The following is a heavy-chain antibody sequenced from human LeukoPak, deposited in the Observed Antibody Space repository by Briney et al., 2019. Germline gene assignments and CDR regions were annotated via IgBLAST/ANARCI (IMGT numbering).Heavy chain of an antibody. CDR2: IYYSGST. CDR1: GGSISSYY. D-gene: IGHD3-22*01. Sequence: SETLSLTCTVSGGSISSYYWSWIRQPPGKGLEWIGYIYYSGSTNYNPSLKSRVTISVDTSKNQFSLKLSSVTAADTAVYYCARVPVVRYNWFDPWGQGTLVTVPS. CDR3: ARVPVVRYNWFDP. V-gene: IGHV4-59*01. J-gene: IGHJ5*02.